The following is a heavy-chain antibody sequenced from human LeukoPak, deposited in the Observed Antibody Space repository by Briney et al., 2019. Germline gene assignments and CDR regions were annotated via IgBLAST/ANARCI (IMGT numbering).Heavy chain of an antibody. CDR3: ARRGWYYFDY. CDR1: GGSISSSSYY. J-gene: IGHJ4*02. D-gene: IGHD6-19*01. V-gene: IGHV4-39*01. CDR2: IYYSGST. Sequence: PSETLSLTCTVSGGSISSSSYYWGWIRQPPGKGLEWLGSIYYSGSTYYNPSLKSRVTISVDTSKNQFSLKLSSVTAADTAVYYCARRGWYYFDYWGQGTLVTVSS.